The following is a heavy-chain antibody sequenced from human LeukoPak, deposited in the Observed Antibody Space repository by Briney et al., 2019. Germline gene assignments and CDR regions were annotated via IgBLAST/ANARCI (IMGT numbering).Heavy chain of an antibody. CDR2: ISSSSSYI. D-gene: IGHD1-26*01. Sequence: GGSLRLSCAASGFTFSSYEMNWVRQAPGKGLEWVSSISSSSSYIYYADSVKGRFTISRDNAKNSLYLQMNSLRAEDTAVYYCARDGGGSYYYYYYTDVWGKGTTVTVSS. CDR1: GFTFSSYE. J-gene: IGHJ6*03. CDR3: ARDGGGSYYYYYYTDV. V-gene: IGHV3-21*01.